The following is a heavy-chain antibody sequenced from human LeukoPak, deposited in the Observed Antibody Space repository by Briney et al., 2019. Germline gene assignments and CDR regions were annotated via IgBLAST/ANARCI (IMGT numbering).Heavy chain of an antibody. Sequence: SETLSLTCAVYGGSFSGYYWTWIRQSPGKGLEWIGEINPSGSTYYNPSLKSRLTISGDTSKSQFSLRLTSVTAADTAVYYCARGRQEISMILVVMTGVSYYLGVWGKGTTVTVS. V-gene: IGHV4-34*01. D-gene: IGHD3-22*01. CDR1: GGSFSGYY. CDR2: INPSGST. CDR3: ARGRQEISMILVVMTGVSYYLGV. J-gene: IGHJ6*03.